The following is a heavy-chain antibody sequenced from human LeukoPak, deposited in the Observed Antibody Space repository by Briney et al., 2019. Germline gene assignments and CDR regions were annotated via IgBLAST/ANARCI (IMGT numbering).Heavy chain of an antibody. Sequence: ASVTVSCKASGYTFTSYYMDWVRQAPGQGLEWMGIINPSGGSTTYAQKFQGRVTMSSDTSTSTVHMELSSLRSEDTAVYYCARGVGALDSWDQGTLVTVSS. V-gene: IGHV1-46*01. J-gene: IGHJ4*02. CDR2: INPSGGST. CDR3: ARGVGALDS. D-gene: IGHD1-26*01. CDR1: GYTFTSYY.